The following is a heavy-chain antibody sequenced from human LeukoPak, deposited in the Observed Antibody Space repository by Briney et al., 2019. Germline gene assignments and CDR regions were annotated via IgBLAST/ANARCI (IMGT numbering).Heavy chain of an antibody. Sequence: PSETLSLTCAVDGGSFSGYYWSWIRQPPGKGLEWIGEINHSGSTNYNPSLKSRVTISVDTSKNQFSLKLSSVTAADTAVYYCARGRGGNDAFDIWGQGTIVTVSS. D-gene: IGHD1-26*01. CDR2: INHSGST. CDR3: ARGRGGNDAFDI. CDR1: GGSFSGYY. V-gene: IGHV4-34*01. J-gene: IGHJ3*02.